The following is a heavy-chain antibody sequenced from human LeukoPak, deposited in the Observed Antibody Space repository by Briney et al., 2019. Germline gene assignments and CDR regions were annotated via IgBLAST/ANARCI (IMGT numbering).Heavy chain of an antibody. V-gene: IGHV3-23*01. J-gene: IGHJ4*02. CDR1: GFTFSSYA. Sequence: PGGSLRLSCAASGFTFSSYAMSWVRQAPGRGVEWVSAISGTGGSTYYADSVQGRFTISTDNSKNTLYLQMNSLRAEDTAVYYCAKDHPTMVRGVPHWGQGTLVTVSS. D-gene: IGHD3-10*01. CDR2: ISGTGGST. CDR3: AKDHPTMVRGVPH.